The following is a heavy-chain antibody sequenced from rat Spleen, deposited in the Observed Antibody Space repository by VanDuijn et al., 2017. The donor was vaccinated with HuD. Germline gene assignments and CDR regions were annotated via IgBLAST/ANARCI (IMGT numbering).Heavy chain of an antibody. CDR1: GFTFSRYW. CDR2: VSSDGVNT. V-gene: IGHV5-58*01. CDR3: AVAGYGY. J-gene: IGHJ2*01. Sequence: EVQLVETGGGLVQPGKSLKLSCVASGFTFSRYWMYWVRQAPGKGLEWVSSVSSDGVNTYYPDSVKGRFTISRDNAENIVYLQMNSLRWEDTATYYCAVAGYGYWGQGVMVTVSS. D-gene: IGHD1-7*01.